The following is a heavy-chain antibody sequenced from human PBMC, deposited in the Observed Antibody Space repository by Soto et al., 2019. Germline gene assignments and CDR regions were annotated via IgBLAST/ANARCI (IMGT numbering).Heavy chain of an antibody. CDR1: GGSISSGDYY. V-gene: IGHV4-30-4*01. J-gene: IGHJ4*02. D-gene: IGHD2-8*02. CDR3: ARDKITGLFDY. CDR2: IYYSATT. Sequence: SETLSLTCTVSGGSISSGDYYWSWIRQPPGKGLEWIGYIYYSATTYYNPSLKSRLTISIDTSKNQFSLKLTSVTAADTAVYYCARDKITGLFDYWGQGTLVTVSS.